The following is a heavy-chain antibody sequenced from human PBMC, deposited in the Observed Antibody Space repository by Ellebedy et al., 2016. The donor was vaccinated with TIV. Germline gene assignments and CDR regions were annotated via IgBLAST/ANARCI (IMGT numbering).Heavy chain of an antibody. CDR2: IIPIFGTA. D-gene: IGHD6-6*01. Sequence: SVKVSCXASGYTFTSYGLSWVRQAPGQGLEWMGGIIPIFGTANYAQKFQGRVTITADESTSTAYMELSSLRSEDTAVYYCARVRSIAARNDQYNWFDPWGQGTLVTVSS. CDR1: GYTFTSYG. J-gene: IGHJ5*02. CDR3: ARVRSIAARNDQYNWFDP. V-gene: IGHV1-69*13.